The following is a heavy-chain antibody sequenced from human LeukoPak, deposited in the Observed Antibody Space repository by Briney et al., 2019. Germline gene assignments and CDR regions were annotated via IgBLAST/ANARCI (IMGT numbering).Heavy chain of an antibody. J-gene: IGHJ4*02. D-gene: IGHD6-13*01. Sequence: GGSLRLSCAASGFTFSSYSMNWVRQAPGKGLEWVSSISSSSTYIYYADSVKGRFTISRDNSKNTLYLQMNSLRAEDTAVYYCARDLAAGTNYWGQGTLVTVSS. CDR1: GFTFSSYS. CDR2: ISSSSTYI. CDR3: ARDLAAGTNY. V-gene: IGHV3-21*01.